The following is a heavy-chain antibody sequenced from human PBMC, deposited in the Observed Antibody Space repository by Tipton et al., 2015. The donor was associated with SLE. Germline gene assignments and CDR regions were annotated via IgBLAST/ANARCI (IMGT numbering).Heavy chain of an antibody. D-gene: IGHD3-3*01. Sequence: LRLSCEASGFIFESHAMTWVRQPPGKGLEWIGEITHRGSANYNPSLKSRVTISADTSKNQFSLKLSSVTAADTAVYYCARLQFIFGGMDVWGKGTTVSVSS. CDR3: ARLQFIFGGMDV. CDR1: GFIFESHA. J-gene: IGHJ6*04. CDR2: ITHRGSA. V-gene: IGHV4-34*01.